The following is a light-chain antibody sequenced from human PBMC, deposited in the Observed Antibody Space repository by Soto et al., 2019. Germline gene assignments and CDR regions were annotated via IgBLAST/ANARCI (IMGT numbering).Light chain of an antibody. CDR2: GAS. CDR1: QSVSSI. J-gene: IGKJ4*01. V-gene: IGKV3-15*01. CDR3: QQYNKWPLT. Sequence: EIVMTQSPATLSVSPGERVTLFCRASQSVSSILAWYHQKPGQAPRLLIYGASTRATGIPARFSGSGSSGSGTEFTLTISSLQSEDFGVYFCQQYNKWPLTFGGGTKVEIK.